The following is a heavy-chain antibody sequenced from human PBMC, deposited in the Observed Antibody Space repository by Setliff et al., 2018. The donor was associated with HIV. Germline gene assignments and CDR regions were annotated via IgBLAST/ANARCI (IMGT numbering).Heavy chain of an antibody. D-gene: IGHD1-26*01. V-gene: IGHV4-4*07. CDR2: IHTSGST. CDR1: GDSISSYY. J-gene: IGHJ5*02. Sequence: PSETLSLTCTVSGDSISSYYWSWIRQPAGKGLEWIGRIHTSGSTNYNPSLNSRVTFSVDTSKNQFSLKLSSVTAADTAVYYCARGSPRYSWSYGWFDPWGQGTLVTVSS. CDR3: ARGSPRYSWSYGWFDP.